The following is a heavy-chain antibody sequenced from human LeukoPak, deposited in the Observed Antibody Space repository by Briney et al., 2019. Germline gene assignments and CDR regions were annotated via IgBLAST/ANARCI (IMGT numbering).Heavy chain of an antibody. CDR1: GFTFSNYE. CDR2: ISSSGSII. V-gene: IGHV3-48*03. Sequence: GGSLRLSCAASGFTFSNYEMNWVRQAPGKGLEWISYISSSGSIIYYADSVRGRFTISRDNAKNSLYLRMNSLRGEDTAVYYCARVPGSWYFFDYWGQGTLVTVSS. CDR3: ARVPGSWYFFDY. J-gene: IGHJ4*02. D-gene: IGHD6-13*01.